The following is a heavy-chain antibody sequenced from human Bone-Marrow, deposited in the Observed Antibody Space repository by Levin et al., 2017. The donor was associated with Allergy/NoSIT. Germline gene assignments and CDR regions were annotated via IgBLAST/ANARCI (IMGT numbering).Heavy chain of an antibody. CDR1: GFTFSSYS. J-gene: IGHJ4*02. D-gene: IGHD6-13*01. CDR3: ARGLEYSSSWYPN. Sequence: GESLKISCAASGFTFSSYSMNWVRQAPGKGLEWVSSISSSSSYIYYADSVKGRFTISRDNAKNSLYLQMNSLRAEDTAVYYCARGLEYSSSWYPNWGQGTLVTVSS. CDR2: ISSSSSYI. V-gene: IGHV3-21*01.